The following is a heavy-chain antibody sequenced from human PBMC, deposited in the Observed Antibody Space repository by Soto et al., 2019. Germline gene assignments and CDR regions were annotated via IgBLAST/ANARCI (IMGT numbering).Heavy chain of an antibody. CDR1: GFTFSNAW. CDR3: TTGLSNGYYNFDY. J-gene: IGHJ4*02. V-gene: IGHV3-15*01. CDR2: NKGEADGGTT. D-gene: IGHD3-22*01. Sequence: GGSLRLSCAASGFTFSNAWMSWVRQAPGKGLEWVGRNKGEADGGTTDYDEPVKGRNNITRDQSKEKQYQQKNSQKTEDTAVYYCTTGLSNGYYNFDYWGQGT.